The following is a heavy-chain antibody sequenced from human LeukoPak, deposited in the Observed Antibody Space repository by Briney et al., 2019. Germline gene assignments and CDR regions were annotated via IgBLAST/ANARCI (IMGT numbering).Heavy chain of an antibody. Sequence: SETLSLTCAVYGGSFSGYYWSWIRQPPGKGLEWIGEINHSGSTNYNPSLKSRVTISVDTSKNQFSLKLSSVTAADTAVYYCAREDQITASGAFDIWGQGTMVTVSS. CDR2: INHSGST. D-gene: IGHD5-24*01. CDR3: AREDQITASGAFDI. V-gene: IGHV4-34*01. CDR1: GGSFSGYY. J-gene: IGHJ3*02.